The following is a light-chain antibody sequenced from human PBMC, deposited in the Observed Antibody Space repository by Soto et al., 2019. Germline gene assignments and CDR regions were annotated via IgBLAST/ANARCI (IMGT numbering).Light chain of an antibody. CDR1: QSVSSN. V-gene: IGKV3-15*01. J-gene: IGKJ4*01. CDR2: GAS. Sequence: EIVMTQSPATLSVSPGERATLSCRASQSVSSNLAWYQQKPGQAPRLLIYGASTRATGIPARFSGSGSGTELTLTISRLQSEDFAVYYCQQYNNWPLLTFGGGTKVEIK. CDR3: QQYNNWPLLT.